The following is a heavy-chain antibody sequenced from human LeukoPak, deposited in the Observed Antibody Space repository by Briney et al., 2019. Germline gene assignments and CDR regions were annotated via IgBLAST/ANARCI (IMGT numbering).Heavy chain of an antibody. V-gene: IGHV3-23*01. D-gene: IGHD3-10*01. Sequence: GGSLRLSCAASGFIVSSNSVTWVRQAPGKGLEWVSAISGSGGSTYYADSVKGRFTISRDNSKNTQYLQMNSLRAEDTAVYYCAKQRAYHYGSGYDYWGQGTLVTVSS. J-gene: IGHJ4*02. CDR2: ISGSGGST. CDR3: AKQRAYHYGSGYDY. CDR1: GFIVSSNS.